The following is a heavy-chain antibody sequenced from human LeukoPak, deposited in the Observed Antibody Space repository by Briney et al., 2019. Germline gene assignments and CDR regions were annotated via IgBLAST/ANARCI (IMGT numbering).Heavy chain of an antibody. J-gene: IGHJ6*04. CDR1: GYTFTGYY. Sequence: GASVTDSCKASGYTFTGYYMHWVRQAPGQGLERMGWINPNSGGTNYAQKLQGRVTITRDRSISTDYMEASRLRSDDTAVYFCARDFRKEDYYGSGGDAWDVWGKGTTVTVSS. CDR2: INPNSGGT. V-gene: IGHV1-2*02. D-gene: IGHD3-10*01. CDR3: ARDFRKEDYYGSGGDAWDV.